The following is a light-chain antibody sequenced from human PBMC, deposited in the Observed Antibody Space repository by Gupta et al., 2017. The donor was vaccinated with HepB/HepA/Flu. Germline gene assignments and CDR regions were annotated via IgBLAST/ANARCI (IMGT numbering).Light chain of an antibody. CDR2: SDH. CDR1: SSNIGVNT. J-gene: IGLJ3*02. V-gene: IGLV1-44*01. Sequence: QSELTQPPSASGTPGQRVTISCSGSSSNIGVNTVSWYQQVPGMAHKRLIYSDHQRPSGVPDRFSGSKSGTSASLAISGLQSEDETDYYCAAWDDSLKGRMFGGGTKLTVL. CDR3: AAWDDSLKGRM.